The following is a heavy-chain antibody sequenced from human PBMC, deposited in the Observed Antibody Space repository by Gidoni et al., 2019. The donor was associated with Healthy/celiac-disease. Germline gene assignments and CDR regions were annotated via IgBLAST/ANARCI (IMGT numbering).Heavy chain of an antibody. V-gene: IGHV4-34*01. CDR3: ARVVSRMTTVTTGA. CDR1: GGSFSGYY. Sequence: QVQLQQWGAGLLKPSETLSLTCAVYGGSFSGYYWSWIRQPPGKGLEWIGEINHSGSTNYNPSLKSRVTISVDTSKNQFSLKLSSVTAADTAVYYCARVVSRMTTVTTGAWGQGTLVTVSS. CDR2: INHSGST. D-gene: IGHD4-4*01. J-gene: IGHJ4*02.